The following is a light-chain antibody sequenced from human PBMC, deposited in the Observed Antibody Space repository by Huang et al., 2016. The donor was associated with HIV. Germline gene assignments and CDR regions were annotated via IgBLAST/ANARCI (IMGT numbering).Light chain of an antibody. CDR1: QSLLRSSVYNY. J-gene: IGKJ2*01. Sequence: DIVMTQSPLSLPATPGAPAFISCNSSQSLLRSSVYNYLDWYLQKPGQSPQLLIYLGSNRASGVPDRLSGIGAGTDFTLRISRVEAEDVGVYYCMQGLQTPYTFGQGTNLEIK. V-gene: IGKV2-28*01. CDR2: LGS. CDR3: MQGLQTPYT.